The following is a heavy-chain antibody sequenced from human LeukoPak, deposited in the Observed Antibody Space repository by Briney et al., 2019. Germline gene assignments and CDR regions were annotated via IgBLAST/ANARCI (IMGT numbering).Heavy chain of an antibody. D-gene: IGHD4-17*01. V-gene: IGHV3-21*01. CDR2: ICGSGSYI. CDR3: ARGLGSGDYVANAFDF. Sequence: GGPLRLSCAASGFIFSSHAMNWVRQAPGKGLEWVSSICGSGSYIHYADSMKGRFTISRDNAKKSVYLHMSRLRAEDTAVYYCARGLGSGDYVANAFDFWGRGTTVSVS. CDR1: GFIFSSHA. J-gene: IGHJ3*01.